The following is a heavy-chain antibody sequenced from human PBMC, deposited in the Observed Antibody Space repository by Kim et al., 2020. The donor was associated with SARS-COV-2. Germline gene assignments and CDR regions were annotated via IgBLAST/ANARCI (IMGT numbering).Heavy chain of an antibody. V-gene: IGHV1-69*13. CDR3: VLVATTLREFDY. CDR1: GGTFSSYA. J-gene: IGHJ4*02. D-gene: IGHD5-12*01. Sequence: SVKVSCKASGGTFSSYAISWVRQAPGQGLEWMGGIIPIFGTANYAQKFQGRVTITADESTSTAYMELSSLRSEDTAVYYCVLVATTLREFDYWGQGTLVTVSS. CDR2: IIPIFGTA.